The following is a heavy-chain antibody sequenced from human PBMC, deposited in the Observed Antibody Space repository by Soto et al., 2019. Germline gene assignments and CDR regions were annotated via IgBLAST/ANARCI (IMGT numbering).Heavy chain of an antibody. J-gene: IGHJ4*01. Sequence: PSETLSLTCAVYGGSFSGYYWSWIRQPPGKGLEWIGEINHSGSTNYNPSLKSRVTISVDTSKNQFSLKLSSVTAADTAVYYCAIGHLGAAVLDCGGHGAVVTVPA. V-gene: IGHV4-34*01. CDR1: GGSFSGYY. CDR2: INHSGST. CDR3: AIGHLGAAVLDC. D-gene: IGHD1-26*01.